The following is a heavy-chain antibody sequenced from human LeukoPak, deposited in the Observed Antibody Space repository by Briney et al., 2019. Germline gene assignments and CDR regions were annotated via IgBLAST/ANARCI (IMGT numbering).Heavy chain of an antibody. J-gene: IGHJ4*02. V-gene: IGHV5-51*01. CDR3: ARQYGVNRVEY. CDR2: IYPGDSDT. D-gene: IGHD4-23*01. CDR1: GYSFTTYW. Sequence: GESLKISCKGSGYSFTTYWIACVRQMPGKGLEWMGIIYPGDSDTRYSPSFQGQVTISADKSISTAYLQWSSLKASDTAMYYCARQYGVNRVEYWGQGTLVTVSS.